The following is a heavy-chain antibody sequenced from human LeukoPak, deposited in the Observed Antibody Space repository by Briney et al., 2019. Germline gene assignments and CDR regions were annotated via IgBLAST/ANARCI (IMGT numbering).Heavy chain of an antibody. CDR2: IYHSGST. D-gene: IGHD3-22*01. CDR3: ARAAPRDYDSSGYKSSVDY. CDR1: GYSISSGYY. Sequence: SETLSLTCTVSGYSISSGYYWGWIRQPPGKGLEWIGSIYHSGSTYYNPSPKSRVTISVDTSKNQFSLRLSSVTAADTAVYYCARAAPRDYDSSGYKSSVDYWGQGTLVTVSS. J-gene: IGHJ4*02. V-gene: IGHV4-38-2*02.